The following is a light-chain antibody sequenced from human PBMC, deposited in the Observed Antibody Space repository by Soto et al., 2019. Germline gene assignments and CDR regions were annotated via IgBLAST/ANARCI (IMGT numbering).Light chain of an antibody. CDR3: SSYTSSSPYV. V-gene: IGLV2-14*01. CDR1: SSDVGGYDY. CDR2: DVS. J-gene: IGLJ1*01. Sequence: QSALTQPASVSGSPGQSITISSTGTSSDVGGYDYVSWYQQHPGKAPKLMIYDVSSRPSGVSNRFSGSKSGNTASLTISGLQAEDEADYYCSSYTSSSPYVFGTVTKLPVL.